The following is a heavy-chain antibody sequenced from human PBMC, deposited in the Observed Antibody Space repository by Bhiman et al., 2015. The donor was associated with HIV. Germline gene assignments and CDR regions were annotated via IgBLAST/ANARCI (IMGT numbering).Heavy chain of an antibody. J-gene: IGHJ1*01. CDR3: ATGGFGGVIVYLAEYFQH. Sequence: EVQLVESGGGLVQPGRSLRLSCAASGFTFDDYAMHWVRQAPGKGLEWVSGISWNSGYIGYAASVRGRFTISRDNANNSLYLQMNSLRAEDTALYYCATGGFGGVIVYLAEYFQHWGQGTLVTVSS. V-gene: IGHV3-9*01. D-gene: IGHD3-16*02. CDR1: GFTFDDYA. CDR2: ISWNSGYI.